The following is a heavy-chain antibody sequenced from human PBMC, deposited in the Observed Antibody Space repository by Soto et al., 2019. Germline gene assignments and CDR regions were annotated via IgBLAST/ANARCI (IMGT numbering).Heavy chain of an antibody. V-gene: IGHV3-30-3*01. CDR1: GFTFSSYA. Sequence: AGGSLRLSCAASGFTFSSYAMHWVRQAPGKGLEWVAAISYDGSNKYYADSVKGRFTISRDNSKKTLYLQMNSLRAEDTAVYYCAREGGDPRLYYYYGMDVWGKGTTGTVS. D-gene: IGHD2-21*02. CDR2: ISYDGSNK. CDR3: AREGGDPRLYYYYGMDV. J-gene: IGHJ6*04.